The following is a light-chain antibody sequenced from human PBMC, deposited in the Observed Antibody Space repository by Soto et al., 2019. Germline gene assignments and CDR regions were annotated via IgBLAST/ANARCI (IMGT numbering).Light chain of an antibody. CDR3: QHRSIWPVS. Sequence: EIVLTQSLATLSLSPGERATLSCRASQSVSSFLAWYQQKPGQAPRLLIYDASNKATGIPARFSGSGSGTDFTLTINSLEPEDFAVYYCQHRSIWPVSFGQGTRLEIK. CDR1: QSVSSF. J-gene: IGKJ5*01. V-gene: IGKV3-11*01. CDR2: DAS.